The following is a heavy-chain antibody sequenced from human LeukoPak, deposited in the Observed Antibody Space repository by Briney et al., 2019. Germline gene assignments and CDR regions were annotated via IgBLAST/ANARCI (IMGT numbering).Heavy chain of an antibody. Sequence: ASVKVSCKASGYTFTSYGIGWMRQAPGQGLEWMGWISADKTNTNYAQNLQGRVTVTTDTSTSTAYMELRSLRSDDTAVYYCARRAAVVGPLYYFDNWGQRTLITVSS. CDR2: ISADKTNT. CDR3: ARRAAVVGPLYYFDN. CDR1: GYTFTSYG. V-gene: IGHV1-18*01. D-gene: IGHD6-19*01. J-gene: IGHJ4*02.